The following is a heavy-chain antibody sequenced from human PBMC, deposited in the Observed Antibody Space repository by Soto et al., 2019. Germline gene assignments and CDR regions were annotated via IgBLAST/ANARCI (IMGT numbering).Heavy chain of an antibody. V-gene: IGHV1-69*13. CDR3: AARRYCSGGSCPDYFDY. CDR2: IIPIFGTA. J-gene: IGHJ4*02. CDR1: GGTFSSYA. D-gene: IGHD2-15*01. Sequence: ASVKVSCKASGGTFSSYAIAWVRQAPGQGLEWMGGIIPIFGTANYAQKFQGRVTITADESTTTAYMELSSLRSEDTAVYYCAARRYCSGGSCPDYFDYSGQGTLVTVSS.